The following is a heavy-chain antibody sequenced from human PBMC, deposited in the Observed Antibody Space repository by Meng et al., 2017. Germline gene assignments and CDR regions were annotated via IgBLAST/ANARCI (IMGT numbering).Heavy chain of an antibody. D-gene: IGHD3-3*02. CDR3: ARDILGGAFDI. CDR2: IKEDGGKK. CDR1: GFSFSSYW. Sequence: GGSLRLSCAASGFSFSSYWMSWVRQAPGKGLEWVANIKEDGGKKFYVDPVKGRFTISRDNTNPSLDLQINSVRVEDTAVYYCARDILGGAFDIWGQGTMVTVSS. V-gene: IGHV3-7*01. J-gene: IGHJ3*02.